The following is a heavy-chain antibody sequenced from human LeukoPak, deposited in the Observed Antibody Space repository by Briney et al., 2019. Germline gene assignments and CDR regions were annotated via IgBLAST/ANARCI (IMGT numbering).Heavy chain of an antibody. CDR2: IYVTGST. J-gene: IGHJ6*03. Sequence: SETLSLTCIVSGGSIGTYYWSWIRQSPGKGLEWIGYIYVTGSTRYNPYLQSRATISVDTSRTQFFLKMSSGTAADTAVYYCARHIGGGIEDMDVWGTGTKVTVSS. V-gene: IGHV4-59*08. CDR1: GGSIGTYY. CDR3: ARHIGGGIEDMDV. D-gene: IGHD3-16*02.